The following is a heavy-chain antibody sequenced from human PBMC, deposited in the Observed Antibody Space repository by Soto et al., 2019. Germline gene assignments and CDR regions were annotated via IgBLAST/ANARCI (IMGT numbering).Heavy chain of an antibody. CDR3: AKLSSGWYAGFFYL. V-gene: IGHV3-23*01. CDR2: LSDSGGSI. D-gene: IGHD6-13*01. CDR1: GFTFSRHA. J-gene: IGHJ5*02. Sequence: PGGSLRLSCTASGFTFSRHAMTWVRQAPGKGLEWVSGLSDSGGSIYYADSVKGRFTISRDNSMNTLYLQMNTLRAEDTAIYYCAKLSSGWYAGFFYLCGQRTLVPVSA.